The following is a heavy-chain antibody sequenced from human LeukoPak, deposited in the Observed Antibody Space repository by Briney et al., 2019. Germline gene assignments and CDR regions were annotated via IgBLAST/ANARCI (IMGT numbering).Heavy chain of an antibody. J-gene: IGHJ4*02. CDR2: IHNDGSGT. D-gene: IGHD2-21*01. CDR3: ARGGYYSLDY. CDR1: GFTFSTYW. Sequence: GGSLRLSCAASGFTFSTYWMHWVRQAPGKGLVWVSRIHNDGSGTTYADYVKGRFTISRDNAKNTLYLQMNSLRAEDTAVYYCARGGYYSLDYWGKGTPVTVSS. V-gene: IGHV3-74*01.